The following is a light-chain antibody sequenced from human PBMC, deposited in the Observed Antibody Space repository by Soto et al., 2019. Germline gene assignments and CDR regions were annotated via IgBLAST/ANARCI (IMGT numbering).Light chain of an antibody. CDR1: QRISSW. J-gene: IGKJ4*01. V-gene: IGKV1-5*03. Sequence: IKMDQSPSTLAASVGGRVIVGRRARQRISSWLAWYQQKPGKAPKLLIYKASSLQSGVPSRFSGSGSGTEFTLTISSREPEDFALNYCQQHINWPLTCGGGTKVDIK. CDR2: KAS. CDR3: QQHINWPLT.